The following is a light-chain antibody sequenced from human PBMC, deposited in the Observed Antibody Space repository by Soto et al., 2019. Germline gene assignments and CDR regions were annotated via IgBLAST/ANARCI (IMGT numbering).Light chain of an antibody. J-gene: IGKJ1*01. CDR1: QSISRW. V-gene: IGKV1-5*03. CDR3: QQYGSSPVT. CDR2: KAS. Sequence: DIQMTQSPSTLSASVGDRVTITCRAIQSISRWLAWYQQKPGKAPKLLIYKASILESGVPSGFSGSGSGTDFTLTISRLEPEDFAVYYCQQYGSSPVTFGQGTKVDIK.